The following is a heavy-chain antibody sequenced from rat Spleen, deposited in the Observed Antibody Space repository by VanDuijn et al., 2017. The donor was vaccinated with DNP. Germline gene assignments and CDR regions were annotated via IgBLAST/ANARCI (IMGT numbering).Heavy chain of an antibody. CDR1: GFTFSNYG. V-gene: IGHV5-19*01. J-gene: IGHJ2*01. D-gene: IGHD1-3*01. Sequence: EVLLVESDGGLVQPGRSLKFSCAASGFTFSNYGMHWIRQAPTKGLEWVASISPSGGSTYYRDSVKGRFTLSRDNAESTLYLQMNSLRSEDTATYHCTRERRITVATTDYFDYWGQGVMVTVSS. CDR2: ISPSGGST. CDR3: TRERRITVATTDYFDY.